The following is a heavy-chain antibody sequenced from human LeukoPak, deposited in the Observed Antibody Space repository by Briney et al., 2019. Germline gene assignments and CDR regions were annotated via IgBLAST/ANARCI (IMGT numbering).Heavy chain of an antibody. CDR3: ARETGYSSSRYYYYGMDV. CDR2: IGTAGDT. V-gene: IGHV3-13*01. D-gene: IGHD6-13*01. J-gene: IGHJ6*02. Sequence: PGGSLRLSCAVSGFTFSSYDMHWVRQATGKGLEWVSAIGTAGDTYYPGSVKGRFTISRENAKNSLYLQMNSLRAGDTAVYYCARETGYSSSRYYYYGMDVWGQGTTVTVSS. CDR1: GFTFSSYD.